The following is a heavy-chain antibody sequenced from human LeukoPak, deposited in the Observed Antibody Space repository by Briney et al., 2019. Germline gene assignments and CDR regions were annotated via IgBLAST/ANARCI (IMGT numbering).Heavy chain of an antibody. CDR1: GFTFSNSA. D-gene: IGHD3-22*01. Sequence: GGSLRLSCTASGFTFSNSAMSWARQAPGKGLEWVSTLSGSGITTYYADSVKGRFTISRDNSKNTLYLQMNSLRAEDTAVYYCAKGSSGYFADLWGQGTLVTVSS. CDR3: AKGSSGYFADL. V-gene: IGHV3-23*01. CDR2: LSGSGITT. J-gene: IGHJ5*02.